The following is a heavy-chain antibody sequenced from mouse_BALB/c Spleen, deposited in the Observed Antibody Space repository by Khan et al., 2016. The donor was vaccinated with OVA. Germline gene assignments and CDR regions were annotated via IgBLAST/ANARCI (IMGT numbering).Heavy chain of an antibody. V-gene: IGHV3-6*02. D-gene: IGHD1-1*01. CDR3: ARDYYGGSWYFDV. J-gene: IGHJ1*01. CDR2: IRYDGTN. Sequence: EVQLQESGPGLVKPSQSLSLTCSVTGYSITSGYYWNWIRQFPGNILEWMGYIRYDGTNNYNPSLKNRISITRDTSKNQSFLKLNSVTTEDTATYYCARDYYGGSWYFDVWGAGTTVTVSS. CDR1: GYSITSGYY.